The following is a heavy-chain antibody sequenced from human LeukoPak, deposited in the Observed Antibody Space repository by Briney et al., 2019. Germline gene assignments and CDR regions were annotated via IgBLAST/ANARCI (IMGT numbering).Heavy chain of an antibody. CDR3: ARVGATSEYYFDAFDI. CDR1: GFTFSSYA. J-gene: IGHJ3*02. D-gene: IGHD1-26*01. CDR2: ISYDGSNK. V-gene: IGHV3-30*04. Sequence: GGSLRLSCAAPGFTFSSYAMHWVRQAPGKGLEWVAVISYDGSNKYYADSVKGRFTISRDNSKNTLYLQMNSLRAEDTAVYYCARVGATSEYYFDAFDIWGQGTMVTVSS.